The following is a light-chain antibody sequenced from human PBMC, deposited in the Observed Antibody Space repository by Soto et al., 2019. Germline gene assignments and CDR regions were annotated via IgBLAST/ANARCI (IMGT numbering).Light chain of an antibody. Sequence: DIQMTQSPSTLSASVGDRVTITCRASQSISSWLAWYQQKPGKAPKLLIYDASSLESGVTSRFSGSGYGTEFTLTIRRMQPEDVATSYCQQYNSYYTFGQGTKLEIK. CDR2: DAS. CDR3: QQYNSYYT. CDR1: QSISSW. V-gene: IGKV1-5*01. J-gene: IGKJ2*01.